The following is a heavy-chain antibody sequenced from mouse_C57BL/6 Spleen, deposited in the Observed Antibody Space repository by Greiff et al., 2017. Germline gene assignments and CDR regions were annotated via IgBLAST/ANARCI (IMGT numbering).Heavy chain of an antibody. CDR2: INPNNGGT. J-gene: IGHJ4*01. V-gene: IGHV1-26*01. CDR1: GYTFTDYY. CDR3: ASYTLSSYAMDY. D-gene: IGHD5-1-1*01. Sequence: VQLQQSGPELVKPGASVKISCKASGYTFTDYYMNWVKQSHGKSLEWIGDINPNNGGTSYNQKFKGKATLTVDKSSSTAYMELRSLTSEDSAVYYCASYTLSSYAMDYWGQGTSVTVSS.